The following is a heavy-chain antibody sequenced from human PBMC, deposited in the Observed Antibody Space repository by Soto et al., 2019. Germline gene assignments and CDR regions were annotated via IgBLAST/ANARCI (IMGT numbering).Heavy chain of an antibody. D-gene: IGHD2-2*01. Sequence: GGSLRLSCAASGFTFSSYAMSWVRQAPGKGLEWVSAISGSGGSTYYADSVKGRFTISRDNSKNTLYLQMNSLRAEDTAVYYCAKDRNRGCSSTNCYLFPLRYYYGMDVWGQGTTVTVSS. CDR3: AKDRNRGCSSTNCYLFPLRYYYGMDV. J-gene: IGHJ6*02. V-gene: IGHV3-23*01. CDR1: GFTFSSYA. CDR2: ISGSGGST.